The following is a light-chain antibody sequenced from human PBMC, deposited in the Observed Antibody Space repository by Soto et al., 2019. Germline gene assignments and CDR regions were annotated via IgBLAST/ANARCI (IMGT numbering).Light chain of an antibody. J-gene: IGKJ1*01. CDR2: WAS. Sequence: DIVMTQSPDSLAVSLGERATINGKSSQSVLFSSNNKNYLAWYQQKPGQPPKLLIYWASTRESGVPDRFSGSGSGTDFTLTISSLQAEDVSVYYCPQYYGTPLTFGQGTKVEIK. V-gene: IGKV4-1*01. CDR3: PQYYGTPLT. CDR1: QSVLFSSNNKNY.